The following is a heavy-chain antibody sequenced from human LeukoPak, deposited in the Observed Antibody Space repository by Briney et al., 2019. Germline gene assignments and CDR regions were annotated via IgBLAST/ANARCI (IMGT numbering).Heavy chain of an antibody. V-gene: IGHV4-34*01. D-gene: IGHD2-2*01. CDR2: INHSGST. CDR3: ARVGGALGYCSSTSCPNDAFDI. CDR1: GGSFSGYY. Sequence: SETLSLTCAVYGGSFSGYYWSWIRQPPGKGLEWIGEINHSGSTNYNPSLKSRVTISVDTSKNQFSLKLSSVTAADTAVYYCARVGGALGYCSSTSCPNDAFDIWGQGTMVTVSS. J-gene: IGHJ3*02.